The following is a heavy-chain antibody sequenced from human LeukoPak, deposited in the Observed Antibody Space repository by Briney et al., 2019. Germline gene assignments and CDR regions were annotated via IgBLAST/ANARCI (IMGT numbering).Heavy chain of an antibody. V-gene: IGHV3-7*01. CDR3: ARDGIDGSIDF. CDR1: GFTFSGYW. D-gene: IGHD5-24*01. J-gene: IGHJ4*02. CDR2: IKIDGTKK. Sequence: GGSLRLSCAASGFTFSGYWLSWVRQAPGKGLEWVANIKIDGTKKYYVDSVKGRFTISRDNAKNSLYLQMNSLRVEDTAVYYCARDGIDGSIDFWGQGTLVTVSS.